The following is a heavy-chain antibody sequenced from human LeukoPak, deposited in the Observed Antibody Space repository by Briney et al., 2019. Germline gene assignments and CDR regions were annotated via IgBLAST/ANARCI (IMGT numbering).Heavy chain of an antibody. J-gene: IGHJ3*02. D-gene: IGHD2-8*01. CDR3: ARVSTNDRRNAFDI. CDR1: GSTFSTYV. Sequence: GSLRLSCAASGSTFSTYVMQWVRQAPGKGLEYVSAITGDGGYTYYANSVRGRFTISRDNSKKTLYLQMGSLRADDMAVYYCARVSTNDRRNAFDIWGQGTMVTVSS. CDR2: ITGDGGYT. V-gene: IGHV3-64*01.